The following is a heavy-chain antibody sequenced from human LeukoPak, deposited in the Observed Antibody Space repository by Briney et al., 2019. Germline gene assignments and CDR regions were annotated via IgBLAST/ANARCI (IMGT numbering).Heavy chain of an antibody. CDR2: ITSSSSYI. Sequence: NAGGSLRLYCAASGFTFSSYSMNWVRQAPGKGLEWVSSITSSSSYIYYADSVKGRFTISRHNAKNSLYLQMNSLGDEDTAVYYCASGRNVGITGTTGAFDIWGQGTMVTVSS. D-gene: IGHD1-7*01. CDR1: GFTFSSYS. CDR3: ASGRNVGITGTTGAFDI. V-gene: IGHV3-21*01. J-gene: IGHJ3*02.